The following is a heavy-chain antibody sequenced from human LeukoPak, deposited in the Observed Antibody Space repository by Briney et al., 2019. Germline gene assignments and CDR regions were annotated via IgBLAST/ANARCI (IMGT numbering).Heavy chain of an antibody. CDR2: ISGSGGST. Sequence: GGSLRLSCAASGFTFSSYAMSWVRQAPGKGLEWVSAISGSGGSTYYADSVKGRLTISRDNSKDTLYLQMNSLRAEDTAVYYCAKGANYYGSGTILGYWGQGTLVTASS. J-gene: IGHJ4*02. D-gene: IGHD3-10*01. CDR1: GFTFSSYA. CDR3: AKGANYYGSGTILGY. V-gene: IGHV3-23*01.